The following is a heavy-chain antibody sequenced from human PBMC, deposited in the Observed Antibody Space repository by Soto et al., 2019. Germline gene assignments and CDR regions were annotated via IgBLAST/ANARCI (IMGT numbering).Heavy chain of an antibody. J-gene: IGHJ4*02. D-gene: IGHD2-21*02. CDR1: GFTFSSYG. V-gene: IGHV3-30*18. CDR3: AKDPERAVVTPGYYFDY. CDR2: ISYDGSNK. Sequence: GGSLRLSCAASGFTFSSYGLHWVRQAPGKGLEWVAVISYDGSNKYYADSVKGRFTISRDNSKNTLYLQMNSLRAEDTAVYYCAKDPERAVVTPGYYFDYWGQGTLVTVSS.